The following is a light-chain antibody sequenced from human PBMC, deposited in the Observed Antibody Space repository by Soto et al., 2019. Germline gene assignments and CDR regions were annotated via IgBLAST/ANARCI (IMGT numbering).Light chain of an antibody. CDR2: DAS. CDR1: QSMGTW. CDR3: QQYNRYAVT. Sequence: DIQVTHSPPTLSVFVGARVTIRCRSRQSMGTWLAWYQQKPGQAPKLLIYDASTLQSGVPSRFSASGSGTEFALTISGLQPDDFAVYYCQQYNRYAVTFGQGTKVDI. J-gene: IGKJ1*01. V-gene: IGKV1-5*01.